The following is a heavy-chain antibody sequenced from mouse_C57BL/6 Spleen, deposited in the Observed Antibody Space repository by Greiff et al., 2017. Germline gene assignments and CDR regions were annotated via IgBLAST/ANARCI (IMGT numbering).Heavy chain of an antibody. CDR2: ISYDGSN. Sequence: DVQLQESGPGLVKPSQSLSLTCSVTGYSITSGYYWNWIRQFPGNKLEWMGYISYDGSNNYNPSLKNRISITRDTSKNQFFLKLNSVTTEDTATYYCARGDWDYGSSPAWFAYWGQGTLVTVSA. D-gene: IGHD1-1*01. CDR1: GYSITSGYY. V-gene: IGHV3-6*01. J-gene: IGHJ3*01. CDR3: ARGDWDYGSSPAWFAY.